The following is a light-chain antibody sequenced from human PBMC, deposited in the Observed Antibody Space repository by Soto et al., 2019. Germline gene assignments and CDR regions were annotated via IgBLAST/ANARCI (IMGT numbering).Light chain of an antibody. CDR2: EVS. CDR1: SSDVGGYNY. Sequence: QSALTQPASVSGSPGQSITISCTGSSSDVGGYNYVSWYQQHPGKAPKRMIYEVSNRPSGVSNRFSGSKSGNTASLTISGLQAEDEADYYCSSYTSSSNVVFGGGTQLTVL. CDR3: SSYTSSSNVV. V-gene: IGLV2-14*01. J-gene: IGLJ2*01.